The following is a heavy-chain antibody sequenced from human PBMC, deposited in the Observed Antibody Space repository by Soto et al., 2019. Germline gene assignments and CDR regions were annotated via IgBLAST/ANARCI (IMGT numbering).Heavy chain of an antibody. CDR3: ARFSGSYYYAMDV. CDR1: GGSFSGYY. CDR2: INHSGVT. V-gene: IGHV4-34*01. D-gene: IGHD6-19*01. J-gene: IGHJ6*02. Sequence: LSLTCAVYGGSFSGYYWSWIRQPPGKGLEWIGEINHSGVTNYKPSLKRRVTISVVTSKNQFSLQLKSVTAADTALYYCARFSGSYYYAMDVWGQGSTVTVSS.